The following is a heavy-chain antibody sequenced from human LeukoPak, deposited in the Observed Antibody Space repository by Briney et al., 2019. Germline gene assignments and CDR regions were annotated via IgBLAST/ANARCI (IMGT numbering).Heavy chain of an antibody. CDR1: GGTFSSYA. CDR2: IIPIFGTA. J-gene: IGHJ4*02. Sequence: ASVKVSCKASGGTFSSYAISWVRQAPGQGLEWMGGIIPIFGTANYAQKLQGRVTMTTDTSTSTAYMELRSLRSDDTAVYYCARDKVELWGRSNDYWGQGTLVTVSS. V-gene: IGHV1-69*05. D-gene: IGHD5-18*01. CDR3: ARDKVELWGRSNDY.